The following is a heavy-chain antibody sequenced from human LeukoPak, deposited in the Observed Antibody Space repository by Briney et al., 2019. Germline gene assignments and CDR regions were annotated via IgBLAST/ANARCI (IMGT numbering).Heavy chain of an antibody. Sequence: ASVKVSCKASGGTFGSYAISWVRQAPGQGLEWMGGIIPIFGTANYAQKFQGRVTITTDESTSTAYTELSSLRSEDTAVYYCARGRRRYCSGGSCSNYYFDYWGQGTLVTVSS. CDR3: ARGRRRYCSGGSCSNYYFDY. V-gene: IGHV1-69*05. J-gene: IGHJ4*02. CDR2: IIPIFGTA. D-gene: IGHD2-15*01. CDR1: GGTFGSYA.